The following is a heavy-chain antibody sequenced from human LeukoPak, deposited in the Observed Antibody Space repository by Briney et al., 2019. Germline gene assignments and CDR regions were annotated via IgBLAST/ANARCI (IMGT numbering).Heavy chain of an antibody. CDR1: GFTFSSYS. V-gene: IGHV3-21*01. Sequence: PGGSLRLSCAASGFTFSSYSMNWVRQAPGKGLEWVSSISSSSSYIYYADSVKGRFTISRDNAKNSLYLQMNSLRAEDTAVYYCARDLPGRGRFYYYGMDVWGQGTTVTVSS. CDR2: ISSSSSYI. D-gene: IGHD1-14*01. J-gene: IGHJ6*02. CDR3: ARDLPGRGRFYYYGMDV.